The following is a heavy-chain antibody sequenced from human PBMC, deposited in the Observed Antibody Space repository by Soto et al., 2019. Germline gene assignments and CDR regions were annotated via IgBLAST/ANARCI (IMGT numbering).Heavy chain of an antibody. Sequence: ALVKVSCKASGYTFTSYYMHWVRQAPGQGLEWMGIINPSGGSTSYAQKFQGRVTFTRDTSAGTVYMQLSSLTSEDTAVYYCARDDSGFSGSHYIDYFNYWGQGALVTVSS. J-gene: IGHJ4*02. CDR3: ARDDSGFSGSHYIDYFNY. D-gene: IGHD1-26*01. CDR1: GYTFTSYY. CDR2: INPSGGST. V-gene: IGHV1-46*01.